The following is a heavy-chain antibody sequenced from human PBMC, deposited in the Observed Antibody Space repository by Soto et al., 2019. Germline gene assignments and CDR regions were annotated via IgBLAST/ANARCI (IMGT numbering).Heavy chain of an antibody. Sequence: GGSLRLSCAASGFTFSTYAMTWVRQAPGKGLEWVSSLSGGGGDTYYADSVKGRFTISRDNSKNTLSLQMNSLSAEDTAVYYCAKRFGTGYYSAFDIWGQGTMVTVS. CDR1: GFTFSTYA. V-gene: IGHV3-23*01. CDR2: LSGGGGDT. D-gene: IGHD3-22*01. J-gene: IGHJ3*02. CDR3: AKRFGTGYYSAFDI.